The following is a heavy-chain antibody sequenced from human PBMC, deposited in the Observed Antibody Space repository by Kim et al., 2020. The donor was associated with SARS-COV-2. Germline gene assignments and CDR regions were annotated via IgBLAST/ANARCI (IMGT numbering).Heavy chain of an antibody. CDR1: GYTFTSYD. V-gene: IGHV1-8*01. D-gene: IGHD1-26*01. CDR3: ARRPSGAYYYYGMDV. J-gene: IGHJ6*02. CDR2: MNPNSGNT. Sequence: ASVKVSCKASGYTFTSYDINWVRQATGQGLEWMGWMNPNSGNTGYAQKFQGRVTMTRNTSISTAYMELSSLRSEDTAVYYCARRPSGAYYYYGMDVWGQGTTVTVSS.